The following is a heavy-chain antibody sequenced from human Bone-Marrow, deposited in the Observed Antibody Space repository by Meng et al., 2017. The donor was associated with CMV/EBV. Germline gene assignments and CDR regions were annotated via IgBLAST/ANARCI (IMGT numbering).Heavy chain of an antibody. D-gene: IGHD2/OR15-2a*01. CDR2: IYSGGSST. V-gene: IGHV3-23*03. CDR3: AKVASYAHAFDI. Sequence: GGSLRLSCAASGFTFSSYAMSWVRQAPGKGLEWVSVIYSGGSSTYYADSVKGRFTISRDNSKNTLYLQMNSLRAEDTAVYYCAKVASYAHAFDIWGQGNLVTVSS. J-gene: IGHJ4*02. CDR1: GFTFSSYA.